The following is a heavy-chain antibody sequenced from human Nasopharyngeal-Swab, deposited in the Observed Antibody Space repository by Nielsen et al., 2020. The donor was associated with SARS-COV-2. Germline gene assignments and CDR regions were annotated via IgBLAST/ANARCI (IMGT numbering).Heavy chain of an antibody. V-gene: IGHV4-34*01. CDR2: INHSGST. D-gene: IGHD2-21*01. Sequence: WIRQPPGKGLEWIGEINHSGSTNYNPSLKSRVTISVDTSKNQFSLKLSSVTAADTAVYYCASHPAGGGGGDYWGQGTLVTVPS. J-gene: IGHJ4*02. CDR3: ASHPAGGGGGDY.